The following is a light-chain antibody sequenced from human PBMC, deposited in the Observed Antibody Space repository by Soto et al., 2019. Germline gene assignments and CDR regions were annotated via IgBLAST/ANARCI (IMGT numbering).Light chain of an antibody. CDR2: DNN. J-gene: IGLJ2*01. CDR3: GTWDTSLSAVV. CDR1: SSNIGNNY. Sequence: QSVLTQPPSVSAAPGQKVTIPCSGSSSNIGNNYVSWHQHLPGTAPKLLIYDNNERPSGIPDRFSGSKSGTSATLGITGLQTGDEADYYCGTWDTSLSAVVFGGGTKVTVL. V-gene: IGLV1-51*01.